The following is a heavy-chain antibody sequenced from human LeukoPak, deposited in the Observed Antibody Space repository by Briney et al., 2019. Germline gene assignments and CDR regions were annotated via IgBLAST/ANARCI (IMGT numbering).Heavy chain of an antibody. CDR3: ARDLYYDSTGYYYVGRESYFDY. V-gene: IGHV3-30*04. Sequence: GGSLRLSCAASGFTFSSYAMHWVRQAPGKGLEWVAVISYDGSNKYYADSVKGRFTISRDKSKNTLYLQMNSLRAEDTAVYFCARDLYYDSTGYYYVGRESYFDYWGQGTLVTVSS. CDR2: ISYDGSNK. J-gene: IGHJ4*02. D-gene: IGHD3-22*01. CDR1: GFTFSSYA.